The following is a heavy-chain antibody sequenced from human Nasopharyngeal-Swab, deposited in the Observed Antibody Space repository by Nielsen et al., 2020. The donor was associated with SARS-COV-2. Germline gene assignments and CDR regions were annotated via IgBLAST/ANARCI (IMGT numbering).Heavy chain of an antibody. J-gene: IGHJ5*02. CDR3: ASGGEYCSSTSCSNWFDP. Sequence: WVRQAPGQGLEWMGRINPNSGGTNYAQKFQGRVTMTRDTSISTAYMELSRLRSDDTAVYYCASGGEYCSSTSCSNWFDPWGQGTLVTVSS. V-gene: IGHV1-2*06. D-gene: IGHD2-2*01. CDR2: INPNSGGT.